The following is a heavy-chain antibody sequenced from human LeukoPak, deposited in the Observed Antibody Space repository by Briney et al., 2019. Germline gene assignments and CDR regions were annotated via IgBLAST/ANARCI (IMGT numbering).Heavy chain of an antibody. V-gene: IGHV4-34*01. CDR2: INHGGST. J-gene: IGHJ6*02. Sequence: SETLSLTCAVYGGSLSGYYWSWIRQPPGKGLEWIGDINHGGSTKYNPSLKSRVTISVDTSKNQFSLKLSSVTAADTAVYYCARATDIVVVVAATYYGMDVWGQGTTVTVSS. CDR3: ARATDIVVVVAATYYGMDV. D-gene: IGHD2-15*01. CDR1: GGSLSGYY.